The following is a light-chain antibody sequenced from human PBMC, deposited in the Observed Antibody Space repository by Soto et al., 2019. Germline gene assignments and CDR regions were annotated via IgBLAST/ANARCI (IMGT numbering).Light chain of an antibody. CDR1: QSISIY. J-gene: IGKJ5*01. CDR3: QQTYTTPELN. Sequence: DIQMTQSQSSLSSSVVYRVTITCRSSQSISIYLNWYQLKPAKAPNLLMYGASYLKSGVPTRFSGSGSGTAFTLPIRSLKPADFATYYCQQTYTTPELNCGQGTQLEIK. CDR2: GAS. V-gene: IGKV1-39*01.